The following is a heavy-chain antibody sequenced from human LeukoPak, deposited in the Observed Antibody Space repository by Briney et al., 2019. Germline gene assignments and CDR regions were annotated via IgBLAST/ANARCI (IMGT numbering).Heavy chain of an antibody. CDR1: GFTFSTYT. D-gene: IGHD7-27*01. V-gene: IGHV3-23*01. CDR3: AIDPNWGTYS. CDR2: IGNNGGGI. J-gene: IGHJ4*02. Sequence: GGSLRLSCAASGFTFSTYTMYWVRHPPGKRLEWVSIIGNNGGGIHYADSVKGRFTISRDNFKNALYLQMNSLRVEDTAVYYCAIDPNWGTYSWGQGVLVTVSS.